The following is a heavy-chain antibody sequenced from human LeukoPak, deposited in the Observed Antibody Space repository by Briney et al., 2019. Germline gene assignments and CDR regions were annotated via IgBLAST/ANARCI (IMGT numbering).Heavy chain of an antibody. J-gene: IGHJ6*02. D-gene: IGHD2-21*02. CDR3: ATDFGGDPSMDV. V-gene: IGHV1-18*01. Sequence: GASVKVSCKASGYTFTSYGISWVRQAPGQGLEWMGWISAYNGNIHYAQKVQGRVTMTTDTSTSTAYMELSSLRSEDTAVYYCATDFGGDPSMDVWGQGTTVTVSS. CDR2: ISAYNGNI. CDR1: GYTFTSYG.